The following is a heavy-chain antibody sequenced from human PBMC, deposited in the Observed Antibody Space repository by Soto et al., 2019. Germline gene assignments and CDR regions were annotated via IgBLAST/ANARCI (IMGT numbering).Heavy chain of an antibody. J-gene: IGHJ4*02. Sequence: QVQLVESGGGVVQPGRSLRLSCAASGFTFSSYGMHWVRQAPGKGLEWVAVIWYDGSNKYYADSVKGRFTISRDNSKNPLYLQMNSLRAEDTAVYYCARETYYYDSSGYSPGDYWGQGTLVTVSS. CDR3: ARETYYYDSSGYSPGDY. CDR1: GFTFSSYG. V-gene: IGHV3-33*01. D-gene: IGHD3-22*01. CDR2: IWYDGSNK.